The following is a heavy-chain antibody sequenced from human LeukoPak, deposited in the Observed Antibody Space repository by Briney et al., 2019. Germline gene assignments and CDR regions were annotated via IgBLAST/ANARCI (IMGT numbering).Heavy chain of an antibody. CDR3: AIIYSGYDLDY. CDR1: GYSISSGYY. D-gene: IGHD5-12*01. J-gene: IGHJ4*02. V-gene: IGHV4-38-2*02. Sequence: SETLSLTCTVSGYSISSGYYWGWIRQPPGKGLEWIGSIYHSGSTYYNPSLKSRVTISVDTSKNQFSLKLSSVTAADTAVYYCAIIYSGYDLDYWGQGTQVTVSS. CDR2: IYHSGST.